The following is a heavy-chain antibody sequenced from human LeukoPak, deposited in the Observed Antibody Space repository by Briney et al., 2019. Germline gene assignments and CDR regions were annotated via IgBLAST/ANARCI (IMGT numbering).Heavy chain of an antibody. D-gene: IGHD5-12*01. CDR1: GYIFTAYY. V-gene: IGHV1-2*06. CDR3: GRDRLLDY. J-gene: IGHJ4*02. Sequence: ASVKVSCKPSGYIFTAYYIHWIRQAPGQGLEWMGRINPISGDANFAQMFQDRVTMTRDTSVSTVYMELSGLTSDDTAVYYCGRDRLLDYWGQGTPVSVSS. CDR2: INPISGDA.